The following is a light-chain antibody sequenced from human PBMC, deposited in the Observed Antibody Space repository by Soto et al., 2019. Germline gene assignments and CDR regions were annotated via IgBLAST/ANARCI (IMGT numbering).Light chain of an antibody. CDR1: QSVTSY. V-gene: IGKV3-11*01. Sequence: EIVLTQSPATLSLSPGERATLSCRASQSVTSYLAWYQQNPGQAPRLLFHDASTRASGIPARFSGRGFGTDLTLTLSSLKPDDCAVYDCHHLGDLPITFGQGTRLDIK. CDR2: DAS. CDR3: HHLGDLPIT. J-gene: IGKJ5*01.